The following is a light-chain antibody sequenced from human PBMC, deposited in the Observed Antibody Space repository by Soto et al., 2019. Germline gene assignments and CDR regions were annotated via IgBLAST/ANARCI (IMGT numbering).Light chain of an antibody. V-gene: IGKV3D-11*02. CDR2: GAS. CDR1: QSVSRN. J-gene: IGKJ5*01. CDR3: QQRSNWHTIT. Sequence: EIVRTQSPATLSVSPGERATLSCRASQSVSRNLAWYQQTPGQAPRLXXYGASTRANGIPDRFSGSGSGTDLTLTISSLEPADFAVYYCQQRSNWHTITFGQGTRLEI.